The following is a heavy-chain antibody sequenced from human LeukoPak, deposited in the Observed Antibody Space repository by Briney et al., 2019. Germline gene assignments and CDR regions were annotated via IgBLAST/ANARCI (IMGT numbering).Heavy chain of an antibody. CDR2: INHSGST. CDR3: ARIRYPGVDY. CDR1: GGSFSGYY. D-gene: IGHD2-2*01. V-gene: IGHV4-34*09. Sequence: PSETLSLTCAVYGGSFSGYYWSWIRQPPGKGPEWIGEINHSGSTYYNPSLKSRVTISVDTSKNQFSLKLSSVTAADTAVYYCARIRYPGVDYWGQGTLVTVSS. J-gene: IGHJ4*02.